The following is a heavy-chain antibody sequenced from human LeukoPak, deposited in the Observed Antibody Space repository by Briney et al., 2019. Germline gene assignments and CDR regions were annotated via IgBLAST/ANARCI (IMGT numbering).Heavy chain of an antibody. D-gene: IGHD6-13*01. V-gene: IGHV3-15*01. CDR2: IKSKTDGGTT. Sequence: GGSLRLSCAASGFTFSNAWMSWVRQAPGKGLEWVGRIKSKTDGGTTDYAAPVKGRFTISRDDSKNTLYLQMNSLKTEDTAVYYCTTDLRKRTATAGTGGVRGYWGQGTLVTVSS. CDR3: TTDLRKRTATAGTGGVRGY. CDR1: GFTFSNAW. J-gene: IGHJ4*02.